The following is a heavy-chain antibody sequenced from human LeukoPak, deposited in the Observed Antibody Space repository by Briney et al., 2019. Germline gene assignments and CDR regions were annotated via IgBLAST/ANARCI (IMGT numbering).Heavy chain of an antibody. D-gene: IGHD2-2*01. V-gene: IGHV1-2*02. CDR3: ARDRVVVPAAFDY. Sequence: GASVKVSCKASGYTFTAYYMHRMRQAPGQGLEWMGWINPNSGGTNYAQKFQGRVTMTRDTSISTAYMELSRLRSDDTAVYYCARDRVVVPAAFDYWGQGTLVTVSS. CDR2: INPNSGGT. CDR1: GYTFTAYY. J-gene: IGHJ4*02.